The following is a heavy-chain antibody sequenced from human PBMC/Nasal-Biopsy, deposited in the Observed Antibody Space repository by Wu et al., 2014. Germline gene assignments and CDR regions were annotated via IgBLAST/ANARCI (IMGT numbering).Heavy chain of an antibody. D-gene: IGHD1-26*01. V-gene: IGHV3-23*01. CDR3: AKDRIVGADIPLYYFDY. CDR1: GFTFSSYA. J-gene: IGHJ4*02. CDR2: ISGSGGST. Sequence: LRLSCAASGFTFSSYAMSWVRQAPGKGLEWVSAISGSGGSTYYADSVKGRFTISRDNSKNTLYLQMNSLRAEDTAVYYCAKDRIVGADIPLYYFDYWGPGNPGHRLL.